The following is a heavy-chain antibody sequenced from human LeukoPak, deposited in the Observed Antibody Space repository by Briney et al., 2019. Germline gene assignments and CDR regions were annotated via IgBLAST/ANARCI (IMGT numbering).Heavy chain of an antibody. CDR3: AELGITMIGGV. D-gene: IGHD3-10*02. Sequence: GGSLRLSCAASGFTFSSYWMHWVRQAPGKGLVWVSRINSDGISTSYADSVKGRFTISRDNAKTSLYLQMNSLRAEDTAVYYCAELGITMIGGVWGKGTTVTISS. J-gene: IGHJ6*04. CDR1: GFTFSSYW. CDR2: INSDGIST. V-gene: IGHV3-74*01.